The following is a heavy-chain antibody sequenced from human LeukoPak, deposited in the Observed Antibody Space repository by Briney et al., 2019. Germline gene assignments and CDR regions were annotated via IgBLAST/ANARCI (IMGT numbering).Heavy chain of an antibody. D-gene: IGHD5-12*01. CDR3: AREHSGYDFPGRDYYYMDV. V-gene: IGHV3-7*01. J-gene: IGHJ6*03. Sequence: PGESLRLSCAASGFTFTTYWMSWIRQLPGKGLEWVANINQDGTEKYYVDSVKGRFTISRDNAKNSLDLQMNSLRAEDTAVYYCAREHSGYDFPGRDYYYMDVWGKGTTVTVSS. CDR1: GFTFTTYW. CDR2: INQDGTEK.